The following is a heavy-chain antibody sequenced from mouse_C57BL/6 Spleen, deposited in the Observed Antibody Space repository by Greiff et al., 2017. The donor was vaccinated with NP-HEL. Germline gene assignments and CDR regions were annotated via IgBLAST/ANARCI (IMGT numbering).Heavy chain of an antibody. J-gene: IGHJ3*01. CDR2: FHPYNDDT. Sequence: VQLQQSGAELVKPGASVKMSCKASGYTFTTYPIEWMKQNHGKSLEWIGNFHPYNDDTKYNEKFKGKATLTVEKSSSTVYLELSRLTSDDSAVYYCARQDDYGSSSTGIFAYWGQGTLVTVSA. CDR3: ARQDDYGSSSTGIFAY. D-gene: IGHD1-1*01. V-gene: IGHV1-47*01. CDR1: GYTFTTYP.